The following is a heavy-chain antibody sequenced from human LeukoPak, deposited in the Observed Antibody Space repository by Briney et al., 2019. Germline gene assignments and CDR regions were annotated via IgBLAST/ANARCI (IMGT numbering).Heavy chain of an antibody. Sequence: SETLSLTCTVSGDSMSRRSFYWARVRQPRGKGLDWIAGLYSTGTTYYNPSLTSRVTIFVDTSKSQFSLKVDSVTASDTAVYYCAKQFSSVGYDFWSGSPNYFMDVWGKGMTVTVSS. CDR1: GDSMSRRSFY. CDR2: LYSTGTT. J-gene: IGHJ6*03. V-gene: IGHV4-39*01. D-gene: IGHD3-3*01. CDR3: AKQFSSVGYDFWSGSPNYFMDV.